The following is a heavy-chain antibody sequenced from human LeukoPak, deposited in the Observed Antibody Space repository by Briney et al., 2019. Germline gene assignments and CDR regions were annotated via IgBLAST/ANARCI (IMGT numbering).Heavy chain of an antibody. V-gene: IGHV4-34*01. CDR2: INHSGST. Sequence: SETLSLTCAVYGGSFSGYYWSWIRQPPGKGLEWIGEINHSGSTNYNPSLKSRVTISVDTSKNQFSLKLSSVTAAGTAVYYCARGSYYYGSGSYFSYYYGMDVWGQGTTVTVSS. CDR3: ARGSYYYGSGSYFSYYYGMDV. CDR1: GGSFSGYY. J-gene: IGHJ6*02. D-gene: IGHD3-10*01.